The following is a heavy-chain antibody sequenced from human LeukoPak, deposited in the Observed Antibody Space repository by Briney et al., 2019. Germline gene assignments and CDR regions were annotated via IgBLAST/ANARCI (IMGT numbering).Heavy chain of an antibody. D-gene: IGHD3-9*01. CDR3: ARDVWYYDILTGYYLDY. CDR2: ISYDGSNK. Sequence: PGRSLRLTCAASGFTFSSYAMHWVRQAPGKGLEGVAVISYDGSNKYYADSLKGRFTISRDNSKNTLYLQMNSLRAEDTAVYYCARDVWYYDILTGYYLDYWGQGTLVTVSS. V-gene: IGHV3-30*01. J-gene: IGHJ4*02. CDR1: GFTFSSYA.